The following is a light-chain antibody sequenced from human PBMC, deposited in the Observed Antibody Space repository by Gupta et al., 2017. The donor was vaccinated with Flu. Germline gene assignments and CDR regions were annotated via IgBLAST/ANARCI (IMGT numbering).Light chain of an antibody. J-gene: IGKJ1*01. CDR1: QSISSY. CDR3: QQSYSTPRT. V-gene: IGKV1-39*01. Sequence: GDRVTITCRASQSISSYLNWYQQKPGKTPKLLIYAASSLQSGVPSRFSGSGSGTDFTLTISSLQPEDFATYYCQQSYSTPRTFGQGTKVEIK. CDR2: AAS.